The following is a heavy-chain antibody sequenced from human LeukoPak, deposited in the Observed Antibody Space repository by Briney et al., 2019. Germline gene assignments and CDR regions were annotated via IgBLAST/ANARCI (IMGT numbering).Heavy chain of an antibody. V-gene: IGHV3-74*01. CDR2: INSDGSTT. CDR3: ARVIYSGWQGELSD. Sequence: PGGSLRLPCAASGFTFSGYWMHWVRQAPGKGLVWVSRINSDGSTTSYADSVMGRFTISRDNAKNTLYLQMNSLRAEDTAVYYCARVIYSGWQGELSDWGQGTLVTVSS. J-gene: IGHJ4*02. D-gene: IGHD6-19*01. CDR1: GFTFSGYW.